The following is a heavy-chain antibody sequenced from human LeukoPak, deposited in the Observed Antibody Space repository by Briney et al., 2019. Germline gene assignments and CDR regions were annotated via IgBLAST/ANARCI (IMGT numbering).Heavy chain of an antibody. D-gene: IGHD3-3*01. Sequence: GASVKVSCKASGYTFTGYYMHWVRQAPGQGLEWMGWINPNSGGTNYAQKFQGRVTMTRDTSISTAYMELSRLRSDDTAVYYCAGVTIFGVAGDAFDIWGQGTMVTVSS. CDR3: AGVTIFGVAGDAFDI. CDR2: INPNSGGT. V-gene: IGHV1-2*02. J-gene: IGHJ3*02. CDR1: GYTFTGYY.